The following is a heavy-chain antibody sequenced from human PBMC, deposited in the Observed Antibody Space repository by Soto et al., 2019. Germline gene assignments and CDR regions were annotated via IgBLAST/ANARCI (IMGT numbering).Heavy chain of an antibody. V-gene: IGHV1-69*11. CDR1: GGTFSTYA. Sequence: QVQLVQSGAEVKKPESSVKVSCKAPGGTFSTYAISWVRQAPGQGLEWMGGIIPMLGTANYAQMFQDRVPITADESTNTVYRELSSLRSEDTAVYFCASGIQLWLRRINNGYSGWGQGTLVTVSS. J-gene: IGHJ4*02. CDR3: ASGIQLWLRRINNGYSG. D-gene: IGHD5-18*01. CDR2: IIPMLGTA.